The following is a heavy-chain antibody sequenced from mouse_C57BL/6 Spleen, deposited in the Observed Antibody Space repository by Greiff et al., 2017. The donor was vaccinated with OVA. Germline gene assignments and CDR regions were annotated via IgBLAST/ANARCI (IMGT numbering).Heavy chain of an antibody. V-gene: IGHV14-2*01. CDR1: GFNIKDYY. D-gene: IGHD2-5*01. CDR2: IDPEDGET. Sequence: VQLQQSGAELVKPGASVKLSCTASGFNIKDYYMHWVKQRTEQGLEWIGRIDPEDGETKYAPNFQGKATITADTSSNTAYLQLSSLPSEDTAVYYCARAYYSNSYAMDYWGQGTSVTVSS. CDR3: ARAYYSNSYAMDY. J-gene: IGHJ4*01.